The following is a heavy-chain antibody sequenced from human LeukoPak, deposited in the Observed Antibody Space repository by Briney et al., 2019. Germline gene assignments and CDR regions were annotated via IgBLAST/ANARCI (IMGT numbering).Heavy chain of an antibody. Sequence: PSETLSLTCAVYGGSFSGYYWSWIRQPPGKGLEWIGEINHSGSTNYNPSLKSRVTISVDTSKNQFSLKLSSVTAADTTVYYCARVGYCNGGSCYSFGYWGQGTLVTVSS. CDR3: ARVGYCNGGSCYSFGY. V-gene: IGHV4-34*01. D-gene: IGHD2-15*01. J-gene: IGHJ4*02. CDR2: INHSGST. CDR1: GGSFSGYY.